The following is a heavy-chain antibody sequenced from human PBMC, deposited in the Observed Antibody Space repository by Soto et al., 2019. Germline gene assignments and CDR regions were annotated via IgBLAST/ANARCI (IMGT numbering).Heavy chain of an antibody. Sequence: SETLSLTCSVSSDSMNSGGYYWSWVRQHPGKGLEWIGYIYSNGDTYYNPSLKSRVTISVDTSKNQFSLNLTSVTGADTAVYYCARRGGSSSGYYYYAFDVWGQGTKVTVSS. CDR1: SDSMNSGGYY. J-gene: IGHJ6*02. CDR3: ARRGGSSSGYYYYAFDV. CDR2: IYSNGDT. D-gene: IGHD6-6*01. V-gene: IGHV4-31*03.